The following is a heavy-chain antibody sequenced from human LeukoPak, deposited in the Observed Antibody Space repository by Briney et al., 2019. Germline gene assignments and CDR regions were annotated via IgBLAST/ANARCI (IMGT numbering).Heavy chain of an antibody. CDR1: GFTFSSYS. CDR3: ARGAYSSGWPDYYYYMDV. J-gene: IGHJ6*03. V-gene: IGHV3-21*01. CDR2: ITSSSSYI. Sequence: GGSLRLSCAASGFTFSSYSMNWVRQAPGKGLEWVSSITSSSSYIYYADSVKGRFTFSRDNAKNSLYLQMNSLRAEDTAVYYCARGAYSSGWPDYYYYMDVWSKGTTVTISS. D-gene: IGHD6-19*01.